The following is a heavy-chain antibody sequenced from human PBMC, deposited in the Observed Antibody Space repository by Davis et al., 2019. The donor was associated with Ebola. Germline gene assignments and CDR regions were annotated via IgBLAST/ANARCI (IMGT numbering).Heavy chain of an antibody. V-gene: IGHV5-51*01. J-gene: IGHJ3*02. CDR3: ASLRRTITGMDDGFDI. D-gene: IGHD2-8*02. CDR2: LYTGDSDT. Sequence: GESLKISCKDSGNSFTSHWIGWVRQMPGKGLDWMGILYTGDSDTRYSPSFRAQVTISADKSMKTAFLQWSSLKASDSGMYYCASLRRTITGMDDGFDIWGQGTMVTVSS. CDR1: GNSFTSHW.